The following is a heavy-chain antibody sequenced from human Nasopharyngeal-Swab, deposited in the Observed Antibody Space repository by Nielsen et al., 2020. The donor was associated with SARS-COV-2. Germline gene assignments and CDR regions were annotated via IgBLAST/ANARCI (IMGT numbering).Heavy chain of an antibody. CDR3: AREGDIVVVPAAIDV. CDR2: NTHSGST. Sequence: SETLSLTCAVYGGSFNDFYWSWLRQPPGERPEWIGENTHSGSTNYNPSLRSRSTISVDTSKNQFSLKLSSVTAADTAVYYCAREGDIVVVPAAIDVWGQGTTVTVSS. J-gene: IGHJ6*02. V-gene: IGHV4-34*01. D-gene: IGHD2-2*01. CDR1: GGSFNDFY.